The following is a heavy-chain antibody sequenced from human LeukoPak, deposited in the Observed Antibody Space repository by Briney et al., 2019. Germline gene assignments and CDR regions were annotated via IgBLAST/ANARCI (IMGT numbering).Heavy chain of an antibody. V-gene: IGHV3-23*01. CDR3: AKRDSSSWYGGEYFQH. CDR1: GFTFSTYA. Sequence: GGSLRLSCAASGFTFSTYAMTWVRQAPGKGLEWVSGISGSGDRIYYAGSVKGRFTISRDNAKDTLYLQMNSLRAEDTAVYYCAKRDSSSWYGGEYFQHWGQGTLVTVSS. J-gene: IGHJ1*01. D-gene: IGHD6-13*01. CDR2: ISGSGDRI.